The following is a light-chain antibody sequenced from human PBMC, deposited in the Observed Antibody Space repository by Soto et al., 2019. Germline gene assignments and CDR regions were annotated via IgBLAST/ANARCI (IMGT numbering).Light chain of an antibody. CDR1: RDIGSD. J-gene: IGKJ1*01. CDR3: LQDHDDSWT. CDR2: AAS. V-gene: IGKV1-6*01. Sequence: ATQLTQSHSSLSASLLDSITIXYLASRDIGSDLSWYQQKPGKAPTLLIYAASNLQSGVPSRFRGSRSGTEFTLTVSSLQPADFATYYCLQDHDDSWTFGQGTKVDI.